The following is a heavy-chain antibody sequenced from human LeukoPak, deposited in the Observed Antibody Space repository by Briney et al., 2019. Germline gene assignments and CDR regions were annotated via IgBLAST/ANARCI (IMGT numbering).Heavy chain of an antibody. V-gene: IGHV3-23*01. D-gene: IGHD3-10*01. CDR1: GFTFSNYN. J-gene: IGHJ4*02. Sequence: GGSLRLSCAASGFTFSNYNMNWVRQAPGKGLEWVSAISGSGGSTYYADSVKGRFTISRDNSKNTLYLQMNSLRAEDTAVYYCAKDRGSEVFDYWGQGTLVTVSS. CDR2: ISGSGGST. CDR3: AKDRGSEVFDY.